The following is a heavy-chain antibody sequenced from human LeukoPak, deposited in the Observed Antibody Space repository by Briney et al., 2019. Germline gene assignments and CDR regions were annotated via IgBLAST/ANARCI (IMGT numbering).Heavy chain of an antibody. CDR1: GFTFSSYS. V-gene: IGHV3-48*01. CDR2: ISSSGSTI. D-gene: IGHD3-10*01. CDR3: ARELLLWFGESLKTNWFDP. J-gene: IGHJ5*02. Sequence: GGSLRLSCAASGFTFSSYSMNWVRQAPGKGLEWVSYISSSGSTIYYADSEKGRFTTSRDNAKNSLYLQMNSLRAEDTAVYYCARELLLWFGESLKTNWFDPWGQGTLVTVSS.